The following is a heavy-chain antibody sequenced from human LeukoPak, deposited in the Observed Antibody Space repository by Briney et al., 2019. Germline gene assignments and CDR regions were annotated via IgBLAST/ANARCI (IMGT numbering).Heavy chain of an antibody. V-gene: IGHV4-59*01. Sequence: SETLSLTCTVSGGTICSNYWNWIRQAPGKGLEWIGYNHYSGSSNHNSSLESRVTISVDTSKNQYSLKLSSVTAADTAVYYCARDGVAGGFDYWGQGTLVTVSS. CDR1: GGTICSNY. J-gene: IGHJ4*02. D-gene: IGHD6-19*01. CDR3: ARDGVAGGFDY. CDR2: NHYSGSS.